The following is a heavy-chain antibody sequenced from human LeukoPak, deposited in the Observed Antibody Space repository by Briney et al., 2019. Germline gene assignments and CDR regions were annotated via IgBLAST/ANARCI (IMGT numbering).Heavy chain of an antibody. CDR1: GGTFSSYA. CDR2: VIPMFATA. V-gene: IGHV1-69*05. Sequence: SVKVSCKASGGTFSSYAISWVRQAPGQGLEWMGRVIPMFATANYAQKFQGRVTTTTDESTSTAYMELSSLRSEDTAMYYCARHSSNYYYYYMDVWGKGTTVTVSS. J-gene: IGHJ6*03. CDR3: ARHSSNYYYYYMDV. D-gene: IGHD6-19*01.